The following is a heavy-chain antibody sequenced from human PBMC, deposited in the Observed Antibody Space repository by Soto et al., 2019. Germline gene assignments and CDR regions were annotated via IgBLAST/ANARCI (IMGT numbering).Heavy chain of an antibody. CDR3: ARGRGRASCPYYFDS. J-gene: IGHJ4*02. V-gene: IGHV3-7*01. CDR1: GFTFSSYW. CDR2: IRQDGSER. D-gene: IGHD2-2*01. Sequence: EVQLVESGGGLVQPGGSLRLSCAASGFTFSSYWMSWVRQAPGKGLEWVATIRQDGSERHYVDSVEGRFTISRDNGKNSLSLQMNSLRAEDTTVYHCARGRGRASCPYYFDSWGRGTLVTVSS.